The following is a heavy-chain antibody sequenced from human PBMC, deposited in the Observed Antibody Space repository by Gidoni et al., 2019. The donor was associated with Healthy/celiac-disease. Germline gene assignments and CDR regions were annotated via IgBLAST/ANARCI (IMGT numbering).Heavy chain of an antibody. CDR2: INHSGST. Sequence: QVQLQQWGAGLLKPSETLSLTCAVYGGSFSGYYWSWIRQPPGKGLEWIGEINHSGSTNYNPSLKSRVTISVDTSKNQFSLKLSSVTAADTAVYYCARQRFFGVVIRHGMDVWGQGTTVTVSS. CDR3: ARQRFFGVVIRHGMDV. D-gene: IGHD3-3*01. J-gene: IGHJ6*02. CDR1: GGSFSGYY. V-gene: IGHV4-34*01.